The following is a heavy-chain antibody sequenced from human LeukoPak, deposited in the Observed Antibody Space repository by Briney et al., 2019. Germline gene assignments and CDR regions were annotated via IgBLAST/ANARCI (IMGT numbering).Heavy chain of an antibody. Sequence: GKSLKISCKGSGYSFTNYWIGWVRQMSGKGLEWVGIIFPVSSDTRYGPSFQGQVTISADKSITTAYLQWSSLKASDTGMYYCARRENYYGSGTYFADAFDFWGQGTMVTVSS. CDR2: IFPVSSDT. CDR3: ARRENYYGSGTYFADAFDF. D-gene: IGHD3-10*01. V-gene: IGHV5-51*01. J-gene: IGHJ3*01. CDR1: GYSFTNYW.